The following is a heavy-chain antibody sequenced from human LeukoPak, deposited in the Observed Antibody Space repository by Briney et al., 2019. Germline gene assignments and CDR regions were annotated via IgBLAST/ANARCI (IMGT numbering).Heavy chain of an antibody. CDR1: GGTFSSYA. Sequence: SVKVSCKASGGTFSSYAISWVRQAPGRGLEWMGGIIPIFGTANYAQKFQGRVTITADESTSTAYMELSSLRSEDTAVYYCAREWSMTTVNNWFDPWGQGTLVTVSS. V-gene: IGHV1-69*01. J-gene: IGHJ5*02. CDR3: AREWSMTTVNNWFDP. D-gene: IGHD4-17*01. CDR2: IIPIFGTA.